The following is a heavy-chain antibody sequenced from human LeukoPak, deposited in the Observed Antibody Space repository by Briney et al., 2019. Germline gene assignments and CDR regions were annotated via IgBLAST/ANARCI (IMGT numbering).Heavy chain of an antibody. CDR2: ISSSGSTI. Sequence: GGSLRLSCAASGFPFSSYEMNWVRQAPGKGLEWVSYISSSGSTIYYADSVKGRFTISRDNAKNSLYLQMNSLRAEDMAVYYCAELGITMIGGVWGKGTTVTISS. D-gene: IGHD3-10*02. CDR3: AELGITMIGGV. CDR1: GFPFSSYE. V-gene: IGHV3-48*03. J-gene: IGHJ6*04.